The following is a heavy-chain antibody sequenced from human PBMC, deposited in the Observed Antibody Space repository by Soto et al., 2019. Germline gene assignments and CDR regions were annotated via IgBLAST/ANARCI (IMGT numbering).Heavy chain of an antibody. CDR1: GYTFTSYG. V-gene: IGHV1-18*01. D-gene: IGHD1-26*01. CDR2: ISAYNGNT. CDR3: ARDLYEVGANTEHWFDT. Sequence: ASVKVSCKASGYTFTSYGISWVRQAPGQGLEWMGWISAYNGNTNYAQKLQGRVTMTTDTSTSTAYMELRSLRSDDTAVYYCARDLYEVGANTEHWFDTWGQGTLVTVSS. J-gene: IGHJ5*02.